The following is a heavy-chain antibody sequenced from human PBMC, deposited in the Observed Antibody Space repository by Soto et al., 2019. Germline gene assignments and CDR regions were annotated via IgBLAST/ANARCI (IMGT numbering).Heavy chain of an antibody. CDR2: ISAYNGNT. Sequence: ASVKVSCKASGYTFTSYGISWVRQAPGQGLEWMGWISAYNGNTNYAQKLQGRVTMTTDTSTSTAYMELRSLRSDDTAVYYCARGVRDYYDSSGPRWFDYWGQGTLVTVSS. V-gene: IGHV1-18*01. D-gene: IGHD3-22*01. CDR3: ARGVRDYYDSSGPRWFDY. J-gene: IGHJ4*02. CDR1: GYTFTSYG.